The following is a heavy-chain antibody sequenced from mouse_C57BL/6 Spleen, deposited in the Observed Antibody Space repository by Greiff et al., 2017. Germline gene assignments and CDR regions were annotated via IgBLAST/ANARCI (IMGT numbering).Heavy chain of an antibody. Sequence: EVHLVESGGGLVKPGGSLKLSCAASGFTFSSYAMSWVRQTPEKRLEWVATISDGGSYTYYPDNVKGRFTISRDNAKNNLYLQMRHLKSEDTARYYCARDDYDDRYFDVWGTGTTVTVSS. CDR1: GFTFSSYA. D-gene: IGHD2-4*01. CDR3: ARDDYDDRYFDV. V-gene: IGHV5-4*01. J-gene: IGHJ1*03. CDR2: ISDGGSYT.